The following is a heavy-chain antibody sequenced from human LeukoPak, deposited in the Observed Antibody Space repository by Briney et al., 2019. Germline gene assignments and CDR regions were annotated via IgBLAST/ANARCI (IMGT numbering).Heavy chain of an antibody. J-gene: IGHJ4*02. V-gene: IGHV3-30*02. Sequence: GGSLRLSCVGSGFTFRSYGMHWVRQAPGKGLEWVAFIRHDGSKKFYADSVKGRFTISRDNSQNTLYLQVDGLRVDDTAVYYCAKDSPPTSEWLPDYWGQGTLVTISS. CDR3: AKDSPPTSEWLPDY. CDR2: IRHDGSKK. CDR1: GFTFRSYG. D-gene: IGHD5-12*01.